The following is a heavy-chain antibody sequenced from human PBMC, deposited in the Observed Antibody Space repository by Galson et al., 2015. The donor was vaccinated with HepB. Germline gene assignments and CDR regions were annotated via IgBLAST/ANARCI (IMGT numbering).Heavy chain of an antibody. Sequence: SVKVSCKASGYTFTSYAMHWVRQAPGQRLEWMGWINAGNGNTKYSQKFQGRVTITRDASASTAYMELSSLRSEDTAVYYCAREGGYYDYVWGSYRYYYYFGTDLWGQGTTVTV. D-gene: IGHD3-16*02. V-gene: IGHV1-3*01. CDR1: GYTFTSYA. CDR2: INAGNGNT. J-gene: IGHJ6*02. CDR3: AREGGYYDYVWGSYRYYYYFGTDL.